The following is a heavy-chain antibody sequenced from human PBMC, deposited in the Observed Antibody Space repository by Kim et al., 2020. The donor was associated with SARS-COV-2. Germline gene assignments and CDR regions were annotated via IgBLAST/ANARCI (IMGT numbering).Heavy chain of an antibody. V-gene: IGHV3-23*01. CDR3: AKGMTGYYIGVGAFDI. CDR1: GFTFSSYA. CDR2: ISGSGGST. J-gene: IGHJ3*02. Sequence: GGSLRLSCAASGFTFSSYAMSWVRQAPGKGLEWVSAISGSGGSTYYADSVKGRFTISRDNSKNTLYLQMNSLRAEDTAVYYCAKGMTGYYIGVGAFDIWGQGTMVTVSS. D-gene: IGHD3-9*01.